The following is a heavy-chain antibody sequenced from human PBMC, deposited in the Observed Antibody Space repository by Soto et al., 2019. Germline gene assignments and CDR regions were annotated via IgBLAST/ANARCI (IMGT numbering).Heavy chain of an antibody. CDR3: AKGIDYGDIYGMDV. D-gene: IGHD4-17*01. J-gene: IGHJ6*02. Sequence: GSLRLSCAASGFTFSSYAMSWVRQAPGKGLEWVSAISGSGGSTYYADSVKGRFTISRDNSKNTLYLQMNGLRAEDTAVYYCAKGIDYGDIYGMDVWGQGTTVTVSS. CDR2: ISGSGGST. CDR1: GFTFSSYA. V-gene: IGHV3-23*01.